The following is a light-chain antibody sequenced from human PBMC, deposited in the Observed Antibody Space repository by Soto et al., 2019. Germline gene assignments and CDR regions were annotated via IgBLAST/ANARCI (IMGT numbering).Light chain of an antibody. CDR2: IND. V-gene: IGLV1-44*01. CDR3: AAWDDSLSGPI. Sequence: QSVLTQPPSASGTPGQRVTISCSGSSSNIGRNAANWYQQFPGTAPKLLLFINDRRPSGVPGRVSGSKSGTSASLAISGLQSGDEAVYYCAAWDDSLSGPIFGGGTKLTVL. CDR1: SSNIGRNA. J-gene: IGLJ2*01.